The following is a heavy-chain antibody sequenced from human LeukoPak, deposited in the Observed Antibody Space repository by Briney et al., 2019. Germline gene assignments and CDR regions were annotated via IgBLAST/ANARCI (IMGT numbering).Heavy chain of an antibody. D-gene: IGHD6-19*01. V-gene: IGHV3-7*01. J-gene: IGHJ4*02. CDR3: GAGWYFFDY. Sequence: PGGSLRLSCAASGFTFSSYWMTWVRQAPGKGLEWVAHIKEDGSVTEYSESVKGRFTVSRDNAKNTLYLQMNSLGAEDTAVYYCGAGWYFFDYWGQGTLVTVSS. CDR2: IKEDGSVT. CDR1: GFTFSSYW.